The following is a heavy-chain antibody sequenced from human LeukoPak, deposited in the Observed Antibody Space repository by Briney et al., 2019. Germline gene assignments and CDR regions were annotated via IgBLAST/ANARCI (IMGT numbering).Heavy chain of an antibody. D-gene: IGHD2-21*02. CDR2: ISYDGSNK. CDR3: ASLVTANSPPLDY. CDR1: GFTFSSYA. Sequence: GRSLRLSCAASGFTFSSYAMHWVRQAPGKGLEWVAVISYDGSNKYYADSVKGRFTISRDNSKNTLYLQMNSLRAEDTAVYYCASLVTANSPPLDYWGQGTLVTVSS. V-gene: IGHV3-30-3*01. J-gene: IGHJ4*02.